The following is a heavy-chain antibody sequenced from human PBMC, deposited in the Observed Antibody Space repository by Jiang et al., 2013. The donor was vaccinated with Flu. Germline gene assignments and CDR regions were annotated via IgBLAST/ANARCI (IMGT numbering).Heavy chain of an antibody. CDR2: IYYSGST. CDR3: ARQPDGIAAAGTYFDY. D-gene: IGHD6-13*01. CDR1: GGSISSSSYY. V-gene: IGHV4-39*01. Sequence: LTCTVSGGSISSSSYYWGWIRQPPGKGLEWIGSIYYSGSTYYNPSLKSRVTISVDTSKNQFSLKLSSVTAADTAVYYCARQPDGIAAAGTYFDYWGQGTLVTVSS. J-gene: IGHJ4*02.